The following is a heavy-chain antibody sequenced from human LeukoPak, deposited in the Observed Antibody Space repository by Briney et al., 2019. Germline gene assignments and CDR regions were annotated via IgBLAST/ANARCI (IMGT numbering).Heavy chain of an antibody. CDR1: GFTVSSNY. CDR2: IYSGGSR. CDR3: AGLPAYYYDTSGFYFDY. D-gene: IGHD3-22*01. Sequence: GGSLRLSCAASGFTVSSNYMSWVRQAPGKGLERVSVIYSGGSRYYADSVKGRFTISRDNSKNTLYLQMNSLRAEDTAVYYCAGLPAYYYDTSGFYFDYWGQGTLVTVSS. V-gene: IGHV3-66*04. J-gene: IGHJ4*02.